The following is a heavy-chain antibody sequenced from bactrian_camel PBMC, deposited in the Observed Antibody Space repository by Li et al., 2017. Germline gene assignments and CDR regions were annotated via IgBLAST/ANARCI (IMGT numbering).Heavy chain of an antibody. J-gene: IGHJ4*01. CDR3: AAGARLGGSWYYPQAGYNY. CDR1: GDAGSQYC. Sequence: HVQLVVSGGGSVETGGSLKHSCTVSGDAGSQYCIVWFHQAPGKEREGVATIYTGGGTTYYSDSVKGRFTISQDTFKNTIYLQMDSLKPEDTATYICAAGARLGGSWYYPQAGYNYWGQGTQVTVS. D-gene: IGHD6*01. CDR2: IYTGGGTT. V-gene: IGHV3S1*01.